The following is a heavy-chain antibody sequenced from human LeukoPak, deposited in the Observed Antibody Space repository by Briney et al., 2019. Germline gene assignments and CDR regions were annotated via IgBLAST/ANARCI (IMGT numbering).Heavy chain of an antibody. CDR1: GFTFSSYW. D-gene: IGHD3-3*02. Sequence: GGSLRLSCAASGFTFSSYWMHWVRQAPGKGLVWVSRINTDGSSTSYADSVKGRFTISRDNAKNTLYLQMNSLRAEDTAVYYCASGPVPFLEWFWGQGTLVTVSS. V-gene: IGHV3-74*01. J-gene: IGHJ4*02. CDR3: ASGPVPFLEWF. CDR2: INTDGSST.